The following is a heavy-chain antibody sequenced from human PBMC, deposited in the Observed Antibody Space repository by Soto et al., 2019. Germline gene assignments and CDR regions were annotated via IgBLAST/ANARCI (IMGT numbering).Heavy chain of an antibody. V-gene: IGHV4-59*01. CDR1: GGSISPFY. J-gene: IGHJ4*02. CDR3: ARVGGVEARTFDF. CDR2: LYYSGNT. Sequence: PSETLSLTCTVSGGSISPFYWSWVRQPPGKGLEWIGYLYYSGNTNYNPSLKSRVTISVDASKNRVSLRLTSVTAADTAVYYCARVGGVEARTFDFWGQGTVVTVSS. D-gene: IGHD3-16*01.